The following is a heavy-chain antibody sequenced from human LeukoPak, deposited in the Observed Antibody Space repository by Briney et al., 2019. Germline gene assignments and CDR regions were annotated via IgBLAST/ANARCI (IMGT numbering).Heavy chain of an antibody. J-gene: IGHJ4*02. CDR3: ARSVRRGFNFDY. V-gene: IGHV4-39*01. CDR2: VFYGGTT. Sequence: SETLSLTCSVSGGLISISTHYWGWIRQTPGKGLEWIGSVFYGGTTYFNPSFNSRLTISIDTSKNQFSLKLRSVTAADTAVYYCARSVRRGFNFDYWGQGTLVIVSS. CDR1: GGLISISTHY. D-gene: IGHD5-12*01.